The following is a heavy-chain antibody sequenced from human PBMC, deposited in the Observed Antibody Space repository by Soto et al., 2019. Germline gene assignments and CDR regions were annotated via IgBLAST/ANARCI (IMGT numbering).Heavy chain of an antibody. CDR3: ARGYSAYVSY. V-gene: IGHV1-3*01. CDR1: GYIFTNYA. CDR2: INAANGNT. Sequence: ASVKVSCKASGYIFTNYAMHWVRQAPGQRLEWMGWINAANGNTKYSQKFQGRVTITKDTFASTAYMELSSLRSEDTAVYYCARGYSAYVSYWGQGTLVTVSS. D-gene: IGHD5-12*01. J-gene: IGHJ4*02.